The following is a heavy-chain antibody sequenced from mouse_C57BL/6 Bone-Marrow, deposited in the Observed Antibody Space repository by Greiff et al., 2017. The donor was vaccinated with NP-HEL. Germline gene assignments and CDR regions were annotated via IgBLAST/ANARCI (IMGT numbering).Heavy chain of an antibody. J-gene: IGHJ2*01. Sequence: QVQLQQPGAELVMPGASVKLSCKASGYTFTSYWMHWVKQRPGQGLEWIGEIDPSDSYTNYNQKFKSKSTLTVDKSSSTAYMQLSSLTSEDSAVNYCARDSLYGSSYVDYWGQGTTLTVSS. CDR1: GYTFTSYW. D-gene: IGHD1-1*01. CDR3: ARDSLYGSSYVDY. V-gene: IGHV1-69*01. CDR2: IDPSDSYT.